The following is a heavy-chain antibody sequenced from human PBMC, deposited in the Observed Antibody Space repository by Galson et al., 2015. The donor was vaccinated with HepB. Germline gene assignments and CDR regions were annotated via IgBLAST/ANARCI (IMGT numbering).Heavy chain of an antibody. V-gene: IGHV1-58*01. CDR1: GFTFTSSA. Sequence: SVKVSCKASGFTFTSSAVQWVRQARGQRLEWIGWIVVGSGNTNYAQKFQERVTITRDMSTSTAYMELSSLRSEDTAVYYCAAVGLYCSGGSCYFDAFDIWGQGTMVTASS. CDR2: IVVGSGNT. D-gene: IGHD2-15*01. CDR3: AAVGLYCSGGSCYFDAFDI. J-gene: IGHJ3*02.